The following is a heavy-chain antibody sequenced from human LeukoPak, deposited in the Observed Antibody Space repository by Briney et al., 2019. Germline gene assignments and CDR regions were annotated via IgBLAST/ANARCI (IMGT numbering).Heavy chain of an antibody. CDR2: IYYSGST. D-gene: IGHD3-16*01. CDR1: GGSISSSNYY. J-gene: IGHJ6*03. CDR3: ARVLWLSGYYYYYYMDV. Sequence: PSETLSLTCTVSGGSISSSNYYWGWIRQPPGKGLEWIGSIYYSGSTYYNPSLKSRVTISVDTSKNQFSVKLNSVTAADTAVYYCARVLWLSGYYYYYYMDVWGKGTTVTVSS. V-gene: IGHV4-39*07.